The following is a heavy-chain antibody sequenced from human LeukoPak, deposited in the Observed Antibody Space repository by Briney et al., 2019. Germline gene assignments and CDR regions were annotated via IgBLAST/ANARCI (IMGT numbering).Heavy chain of an antibody. V-gene: IGHV4-34*01. CDR2: INHSGST. D-gene: IGHD1-26*01. J-gene: IGHJ4*02. Sequence: KPSETLSLTCAVYGGSFSGYYWSWLRQPPGKGLEWIGEINHSGSTNYNPSLKSRVTISVDTSKNQFSLKLSSVTAADTAVYYCARRPVGATKRYYFVYWGQGTLVTVSS. CDR1: GGSFSGYY. CDR3: ARRPVGATKRYYFVY.